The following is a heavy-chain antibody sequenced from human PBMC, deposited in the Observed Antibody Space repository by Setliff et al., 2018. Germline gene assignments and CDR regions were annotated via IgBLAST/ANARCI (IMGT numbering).Heavy chain of an antibody. CDR1: GGSISSSSYY. CDR2: IYYSGST. J-gene: IGHJ4*02. D-gene: IGHD3-3*01. CDR3: ARHPRVTIFGVVAFDY. V-gene: IGHV4-39*01. Sequence: SETLSLTCTVSGGSISSSSYYWGWIRQPPGKGLEWIGSIYYSGSTYYNPSLKSRVTISVDTSKNQFSLKLSSVTAADTAVFFCARHPRVTIFGVVAFDYWGQGILVTVSS.